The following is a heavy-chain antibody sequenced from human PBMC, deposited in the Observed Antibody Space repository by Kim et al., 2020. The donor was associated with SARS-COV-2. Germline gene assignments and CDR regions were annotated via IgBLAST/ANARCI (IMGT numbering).Heavy chain of an antibody. V-gene: IGHV4-30-4*01. CDR1: GGSISSGDYY. CDR3: ARVPQAVAGFYYYYYGMDV. Sequence: TLSLTCTVSGGSISSGDYYWSWIRQPPGKGLEWIGYIYYSGSTYYNPSLKSRVTISVDTSKNQFSLKLSSVTAADTAVYYCARVPQAVAGFYYYYYGMDVWGHGTTVTVSS. D-gene: IGHD6-19*01. CDR2: IYYSGST. J-gene: IGHJ6*02.